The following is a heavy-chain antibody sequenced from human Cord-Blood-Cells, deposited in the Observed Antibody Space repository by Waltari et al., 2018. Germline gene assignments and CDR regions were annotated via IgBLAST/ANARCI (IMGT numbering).Heavy chain of an antibody. D-gene: IGHD2-2*02. V-gene: IGHV5-51*01. J-gene: IGHJ3*02. CDR2: IYPGDPDT. CDR3: ARHLVVPAAIVAFDI. CDR1: GYSFTSYW. Sequence: EVQLVQSGAEVKKPGESLKISCKGSGYSFTSYWIGWVRQMPGKGLEWMGIIYPGDPDTRYSPSFQGQVTISADKSISTAYLQWSSLKASDTAMYDCARHLVVPAAIVAFDIWGQGTMVTVSS.